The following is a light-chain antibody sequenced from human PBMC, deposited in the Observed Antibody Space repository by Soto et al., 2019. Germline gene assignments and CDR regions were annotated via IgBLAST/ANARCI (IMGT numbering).Light chain of an antibody. V-gene: IGKV3D-15*02. J-gene: IGKJ5*01. CDR1: QNVLSN. CDR3: QQYDSSPIT. CDR2: GAS. Sequence: EIVMMQSPATLSVSPGERATLSCRASQNVLSNLAWYQQKPGQAPRLLIYGASNRATGIPARFSGSGSGTDFTLTISRLEPEDFAVYYCQQYDSSPITFGQGTRLEIK.